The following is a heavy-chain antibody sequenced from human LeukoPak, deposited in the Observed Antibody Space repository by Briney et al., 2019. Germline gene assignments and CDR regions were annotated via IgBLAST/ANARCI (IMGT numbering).Heavy chain of an antibody. J-gene: IGHJ5*02. V-gene: IGHV5-10-1*01. CDR3: ARLDVVAAGPATLYNWFDP. Sequence: GESLKISCKGSGYSFTTYWISWVRQMPGKGLEWMGRIDPSDSYANYSPSFQGHVTISVDKSISTAYLQWSSLKASDTAMYYCARLDVVAAGPATLYNWFDPWGQGTLVTVSS. CDR1: GYSFTTYW. CDR2: IDPSDSYA. D-gene: IGHD2-2*01.